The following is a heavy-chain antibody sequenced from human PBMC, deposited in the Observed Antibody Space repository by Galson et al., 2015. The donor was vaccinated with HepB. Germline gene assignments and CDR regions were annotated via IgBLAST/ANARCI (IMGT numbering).Heavy chain of an antibody. Sequence: SLRLSCAASGFTFSSYGMHWVRQAPGKGLEWVAVIWYDGSNKYYADSVKGRFTISRDNSKNTLYLQMNSLRAEDTAVYYCAKPTIAVAGTYYFDYWGQGTLVTVSS. V-gene: IGHV3-33*06. J-gene: IGHJ4*02. CDR2: IWYDGSNK. CDR3: AKPTIAVAGTYYFDY. D-gene: IGHD6-19*01. CDR1: GFTFSSYG.